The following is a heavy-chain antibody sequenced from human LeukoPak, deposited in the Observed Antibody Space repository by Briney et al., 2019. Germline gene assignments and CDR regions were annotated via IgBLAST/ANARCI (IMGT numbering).Heavy chain of an antibody. CDR3: ACLRGPSDY. V-gene: IGHV3-20*04. CDR1: GFSFDDYG. CDR2: INWNGGGT. D-gene: IGHD4-17*01. J-gene: IGHJ4*02. Sequence: GGSLRLSCAASGFSFDDYGMNWVRQAPGKGLEWVSGINWNGGGTGYADSVKGRFTISRDNTKNSLYLQMDSLTADDTAVYFCACLRGPSDYWGQGTLVTVSS.